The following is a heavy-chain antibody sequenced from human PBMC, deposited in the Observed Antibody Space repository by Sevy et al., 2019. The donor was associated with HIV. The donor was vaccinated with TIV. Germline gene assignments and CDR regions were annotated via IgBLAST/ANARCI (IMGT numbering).Heavy chain of an antibody. CDR2: IYSGGST. CDR1: GFTVSSNY. J-gene: IGHJ6*02. CDR3: ARVSAGYGSGLNYYYGMDV. V-gene: IGHV3-53*01. D-gene: IGHD3-10*01. Sequence: GGSLRLSCAAYGFTVSSNYMSWVRQAPGKGLEWVSVIYSGGSTYYADSVKGRFTISRDNSKNTLYLQMNSLRAEDTAVYYCARVSAGYGSGLNYYYGMDVWGQGTTVTVSS.